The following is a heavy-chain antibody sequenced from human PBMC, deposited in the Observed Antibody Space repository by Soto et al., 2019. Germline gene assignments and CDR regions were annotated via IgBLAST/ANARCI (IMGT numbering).Heavy chain of an antibody. V-gene: IGHV3-21*01. Sequence: GGSLRLSCAASGFTFSSYSMNWVRQAPGKGLEWVSSISSSSSYIYYADSVKGRFTISRDNAKNSLYLQMNSLRAEDTAVYYCARGNPLTIFGVVTPYGMDVWGQGTTLTVSS. CDR2: ISSSSSYI. CDR3: ARGNPLTIFGVVTPYGMDV. J-gene: IGHJ6*02. CDR1: GFTFSSYS. D-gene: IGHD3-3*01.